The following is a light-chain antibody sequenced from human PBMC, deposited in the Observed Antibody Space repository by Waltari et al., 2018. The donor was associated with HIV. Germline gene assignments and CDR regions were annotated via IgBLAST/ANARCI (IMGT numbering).Light chain of an antibody. V-gene: IGKV4-1*01. CDR2: WAS. Sequence: DIVMTQSPDSLAVSLGWRATINCKSSQSVLYSSNNKNYLAWYQQKPGQPPKLLIYWASTRESGVPDRFSGSGSGTDFTLTISSLQAEDVAVYYCQQYYSTPLITFGQGTRLEIK. CDR3: QQYYSTPLIT. CDR1: QSVLYSSNNKNY. J-gene: IGKJ5*01.